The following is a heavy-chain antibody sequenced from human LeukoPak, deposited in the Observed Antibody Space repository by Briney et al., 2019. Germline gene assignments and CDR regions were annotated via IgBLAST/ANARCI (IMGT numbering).Heavy chain of an antibody. Sequence: GASVKVSCKASGGTFSSYAISWVRQAPGQGLEWMGGIIPIFGTANYAQKFQGRVTITADESTSTAYMELSSLRSEDTAVYYCARAKREFDDYYGSDANWFDPWGQGTLVTVSS. CDR3: ARAKREFDDYYGSDANWFDP. CDR1: GGTFSSYA. J-gene: IGHJ5*02. V-gene: IGHV1-69*13. CDR2: IIPIFGTA. D-gene: IGHD3-10*01.